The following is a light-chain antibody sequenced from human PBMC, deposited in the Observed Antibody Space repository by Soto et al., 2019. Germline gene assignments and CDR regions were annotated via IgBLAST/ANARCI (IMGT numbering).Light chain of an antibody. CDR1: SRDVGGYNY. CDR2: AVS. J-gene: IGLJ3*02. V-gene: IGLV2-14*03. Sequence: QSALTQPASVSGSPGQSITISCTGTSRDVGGYNYVSWYQQHSGKAPKLLIYAVSNRPSGVSNRFSGSKSGNTASLTISGLQAEDEADYYCSSYASTATPVVFGGGTKLT. CDR3: SSYASTATPVV.